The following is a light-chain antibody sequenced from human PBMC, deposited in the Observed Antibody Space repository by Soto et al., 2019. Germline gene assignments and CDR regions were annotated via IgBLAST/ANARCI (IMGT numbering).Light chain of an antibody. CDR2: DAS. Sequence: EIVLTQSPATLSLSPGERATLSCRASQSVNSNLAWYQQKPGQAPRLLIFDASNRATGIPARFSGSGSGTDFTLTISSLEPEDLAVYYCQQRSNWPPYTFGQGTKLEIK. CDR1: QSVNSN. V-gene: IGKV3-11*01. J-gene: IGKJ2*01. CDR3: QQRSNWPPYT.